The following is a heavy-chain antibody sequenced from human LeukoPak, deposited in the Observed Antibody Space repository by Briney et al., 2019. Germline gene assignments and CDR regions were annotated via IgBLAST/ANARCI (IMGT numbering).Heavy chain of an antibody. V-gene: IGHV3-7*01. Sequence: TGGSLRLSCAASGFTFNDCWMSWVRRAPGRGLEWLANIKNDGTEQYYVDSVKGRFSISRDNAKNSVYLQMNSLRADDTAVYYCASHRGAYWGQGTLVTVSS. CDR3: ASHRGAY. CDR1: GFTFNDCW. CDR2: IKNDGTEQ. J-gene: IGHJ4*02.